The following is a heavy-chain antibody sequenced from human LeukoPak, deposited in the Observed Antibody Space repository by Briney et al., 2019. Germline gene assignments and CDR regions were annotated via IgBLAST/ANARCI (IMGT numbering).Heavy chain of an antibody. Sequence: ASVKVSCKVSGYTLTELSMHWVRQAPGKGLEWMGGFDPEDGGTIYAQKFQGRVTMTEDTSTDTAYTELSSLRSEDTAVYYYATGPYDYVWGSYRYTVDYWGQGTLVTVSS. V-gene: IGHV1-24*01. CDR1: GYTLTELS. CDR3: ATGPYDYVWGSYRYTVDY. D-gene: IGHD3-16*02. CDR2: FDPEDGGT. J-gene: IGHJ4*02.